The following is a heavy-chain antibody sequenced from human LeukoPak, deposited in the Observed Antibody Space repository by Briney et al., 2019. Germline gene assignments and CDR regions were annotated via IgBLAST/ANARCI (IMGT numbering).Heavy chain of an antibody. J-gene: IGHJ5*02. V-gene: IGHV4-30-4*08. CDR3: ARDSITIFGVPGGWFDP. Sequence: SETLSLTCTVSGGSISSGDYYWSWIRQPPGKGLEWIGCIYYSGSTYYNPSLKSRVTISVDTFKNQFSLKLSSVTAADTAVYYCARDSITIFGVPGGWFDPWGQGTLVTVSS. D-gene: IGHD3-3*01. CDR1: GGSISSGDYY. CDR2: IYYSGST.